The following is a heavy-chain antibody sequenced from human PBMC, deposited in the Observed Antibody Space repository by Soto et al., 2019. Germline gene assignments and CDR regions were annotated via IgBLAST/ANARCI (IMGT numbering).Heavy chain of an antibody. CDR2: ISSSSSTI. D-gene: IGHD6-13*01. CDR3: ARAGAAGLNYYYYYMDV. V-gene: IGHV3-48*01. Sequence: PGGSLRLSCAASGFTFSDAWINWVRQAPGKGLEWVSYISSSSSTIYYADSVKGRFTISRDNAKNSLYLQMNSLRAEDTAVYYCARAGAAGLNYYYYYMDVWGKGTTVTVSS. J-gene: IGHJ6*03. CDR1: GFTFSDAW.